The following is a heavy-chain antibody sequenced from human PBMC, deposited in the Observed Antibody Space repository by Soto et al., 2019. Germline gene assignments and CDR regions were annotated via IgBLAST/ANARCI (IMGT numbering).Heavy chain of an antibody. CDR2: ISSSSSYI. V-gene: IGHV3-21*01. CDR1: GFTFSSYS. J-gene: IGHJ5*02. Sequence: EVQLVESGGGLVKPGGSLRLSCAASGFTFSSYSMNWVRQAPGKGLEWVSSISSSSSYIYYADSVKGRFTISRDNAKNSLYLQMNSLRAEDTAVYYCARPTRSSSAGFDPWGQGTLVTVSS. CDR3: ARPTRSSSAGFDP. D-gene: IGHD6-6*01.